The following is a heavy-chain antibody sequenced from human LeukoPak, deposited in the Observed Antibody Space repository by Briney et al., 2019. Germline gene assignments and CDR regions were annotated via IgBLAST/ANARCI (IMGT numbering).Heavy chain of an antibody. J-gene: IGHJ4*02. CDR3: AKEWSYDILTGPLDY. Sequence: GGSLRLSCAASGFTFDDYAMHWVRQAPGKGLEWVSGISWNSGSIGYADSVKGRFTISRDNAKNSLYLQMNSLRAEDTALYYCAKEWSYDILTGPLDYWGQGTLVTVSS. V-gene: IGHV3-9*01. CDR2: ISWNSGSI. CDR1: GFTFDDYA. D-gene: IGHD3-9*01.